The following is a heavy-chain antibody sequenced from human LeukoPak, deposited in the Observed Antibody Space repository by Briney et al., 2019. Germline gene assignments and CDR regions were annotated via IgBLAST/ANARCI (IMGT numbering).Heavy chain of an antibody. V-gene: IGHV1-69*13. D-gene: IGHD2-2*01. CDR2: IIPIFGTA. J-gene: IGHJ2*01. Sequence: GASVKVSCKASGGTFSSYAISWVRQAPGQGLEWMGGIIPIFGTANYAQKFQGRVTITADESTSTAYMELSSLRSEDTAVYYCARGQDVVVPAAGRYFDLWGRGTLVTVSS. CDR3: ARGQDVVVPAAGRYFDL. CDR1: GGTFSSYA.